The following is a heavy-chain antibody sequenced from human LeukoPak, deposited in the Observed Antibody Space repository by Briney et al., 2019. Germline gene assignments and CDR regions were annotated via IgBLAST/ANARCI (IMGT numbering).Heavy chain of an antibody. CDR2: IIPIFGTA. D-gene: IGHD6-19*01. CDR3: ARVGAVAEEYYFDY. J-gene: IGHJ4*02. V-gene: IGHV1-69*01. CDR1: GGTFSSYA. Sequence: GASVKVSCKASGGTFSSYAISWVRQAPGQGLEWMGGIIPIFGTANYAQKFQGRVTTTADESTSTAYMELSSLRSEDTAVYYCARVGAVAEEYYFDYWGQGTLVTVSS.